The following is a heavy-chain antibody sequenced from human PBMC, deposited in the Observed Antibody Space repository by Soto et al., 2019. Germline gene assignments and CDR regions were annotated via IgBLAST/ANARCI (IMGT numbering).Heavy chain of an antibody. D-gene: IGHD5-18*01. CDR2: IFPGDSDT. CDR3: ARHNLGSTGYSYADI. J-gene: IGHJ4*02. Sequence: EVQLVQSGAEVKKPGESLQISCRASGYSFTDYWIGWVRQTPGKGLEWMGVIFPGDSDTRYSPSFQGQVTISADESINAAYLQWSSLEASDTAMYYCARHNLGSTGYSYADIWGQGTLLIVSS. V-gene: IGHV5-51*01. CDR1: GYSFTDYW.